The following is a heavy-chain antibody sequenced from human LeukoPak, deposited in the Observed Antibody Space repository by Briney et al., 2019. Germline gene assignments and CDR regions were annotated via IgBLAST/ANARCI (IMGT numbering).Heavy chain of an antibody. CDR3: ASGRVGYWIDY. CDR1: GGSISSNDW. D-gene: IGHD3-22*01. Sequence: KPSETLSLTCAVSGGSISSNDWWSWVRQPPGKGLEWIGEIYHSGSTNYNPSLKSRVTISVDTSKNQFSLKLSSVTAADTAVYYCASGRVGYWIDYWGQGTLVTVSS. CDR2: IYHSGST. V-gene: IGHV4-4*02. J-gene: IGHJ4*02.